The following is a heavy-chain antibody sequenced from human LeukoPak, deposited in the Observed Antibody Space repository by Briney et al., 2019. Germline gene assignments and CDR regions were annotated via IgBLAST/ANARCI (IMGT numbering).Heavy chain of an antibody. J-gene: IGHJ5*02. Sequence: SETLSLTCSVSGGSISSGSYHWSWIRQSAGKGLEWIGRIYVIGSTTYNPSLKSRVTISADTSKDQFSLRLTSVTAADTAVYYCAREWIYDGSSKNWFDPWGQGTLVTVSS. CDR2: IYVIGST. V-gene: IGHV4-61*02. CDR3: AREWIYDGSSKNWFDP. CDR1: GGSISSGSYH. D-gene: IGHD3-22*01.